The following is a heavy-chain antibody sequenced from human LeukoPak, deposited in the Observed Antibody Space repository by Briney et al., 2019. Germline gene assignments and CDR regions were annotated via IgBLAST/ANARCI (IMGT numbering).Heavy chain of an antibody. CDR1: GGSISSYY. CDR2: IYTSGST. Sequence: PSETLSLTCTVSGGSISSYYWSWIRQPAGKGLEWIGRIYTSGSTNYNPSLKSRVTISVDKSKNQFSLKLSSVTAAGTAVYYCARDGDTAMVTRSGYFDYWGQGTLVTVSS. J-gene: IGHJ4*02. CDR3: ARDGDTAMVTRSGYFDY. V-gene: IGHV4-4*07. D-gene: IGHD5-18*01.